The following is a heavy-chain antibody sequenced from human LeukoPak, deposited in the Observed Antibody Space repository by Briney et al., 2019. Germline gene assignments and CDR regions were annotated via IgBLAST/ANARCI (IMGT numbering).Heavy chain of an antibody. CDR2: ISSSSSYI. CDR1: GFTFDDYG. J-gene: IGHJ4*02. D-gene: IGHD6-13*01. V-gene: IGHV3-21*01. CDR3: ARVFPRDGRAAAGTDY. Sequence: PGGSLRLSCAASGFTFDDYGMSWVRQAPGKGLEWVSSISSSSSYIYYADSVKGRFTISRDNAKNSLYLQMNSLRAEDTAVYYCARVFPRDGRAAAGTDYWGRGTLVTVSS.